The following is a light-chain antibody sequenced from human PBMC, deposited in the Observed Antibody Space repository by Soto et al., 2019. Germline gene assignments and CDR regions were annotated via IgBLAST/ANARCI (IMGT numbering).Light chain of an antibody. Sequence: EIVMTQSPATLSVSPGERATLSCRASQSVSSNLAWYQHKPGQAPRLLIYGASTRATGVPARFSGSGSGTEFTLTISSLQSEDFAVYYCQQYNNWPPYTFGQGTKLE. CDR1: QSVSSN. V-gene: IGKV3-15*01. CDR3: QQYNNWPPYT. J-gene: IGKJ2*01. CDR2: GAS.